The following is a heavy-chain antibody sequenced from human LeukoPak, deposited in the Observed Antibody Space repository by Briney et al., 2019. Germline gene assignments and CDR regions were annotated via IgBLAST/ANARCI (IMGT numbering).Heavy chain of an antibody. Sequence: GGSLSLSCVVSGIRLSNYAMRWARQAPGKGLEWVSYISERGGSTASGYSVNGRFTISRDNSLHTLYMQMNSLRAEDTAVYFCAKRGVVIRGILVIGYHQEAYHYDYWGQGVLVTVSS. J-gene: IGHJ4*02. D-gene: IGHD3-10*01. CDR3: AKRGVVIRGILVIGYHQEAYHYDY. V-gene: IGHV3-23*01. CDR2: ISERGGST. CDR1: GIRLSNYA.